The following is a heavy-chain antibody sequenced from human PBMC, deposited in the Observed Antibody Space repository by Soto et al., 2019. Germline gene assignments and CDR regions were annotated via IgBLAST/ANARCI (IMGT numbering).Heavy chain of an antibody. CDR2: IIPMLDIV. V-gene: IGHV1-69*08. Sequence: QVQLVQSGAEVKKPGSSVKVSCKASGDTFSSYSISWVRQAPGQGREWMGRIIPMLDIVHYAQNSQGRVKITADRSATTGYMERSSLKSEDAAVFYCARDLWGGIDYCYGMEVRGQGTKDTGSS. J-gene: IGHJ6*01. D-gene: IGHD3-16*02. CDR3: ARDLWGGIDYCYGMEV. CDR1: GDTFSSYS.